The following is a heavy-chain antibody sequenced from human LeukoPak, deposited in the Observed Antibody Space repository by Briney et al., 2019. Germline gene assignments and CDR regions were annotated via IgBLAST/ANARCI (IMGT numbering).Heavy chain of an antibody. CDR3: AKDDISYYDFDF. CDR2: ISGSGGGT. CDR1: GFTFSGFP. J-gene: IGHJ4*02. V-gene: IGHV3-23*01. Sequence: GGSLRLSCAASGFTFSGFPMSWVRQAPGKGLEWVSGISGSGGGTYYADSVKGRFTISRDNSKNTLYLQMNSLRAEDTAVYYCAKDDISYYDFDFWGQGTLVTVSS. D-gene: IGHD3-22*01.